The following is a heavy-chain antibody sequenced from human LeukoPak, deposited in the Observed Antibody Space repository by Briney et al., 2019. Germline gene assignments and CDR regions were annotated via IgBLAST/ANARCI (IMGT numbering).Heavy chain of an antibody. CDR2: IYPGDSDT. Sequence: AESLTISCKGSGSRFTNYWIGWVRPMPGKGVAWMGIIYPGDSDTRYSPTFQGQVTISADKSISTACLQSSSLKASESAMYYCARRKYYDSSGYYPKYFDYWGQGTLVTVSS. CDR1: GSRFTNYW. D-gene: IGHD3-22*01. J-gene: IGHJ4*02. V-gene: IGHV5-51*01. CDR3: ARRKYYDSSGYYPKYFDY.